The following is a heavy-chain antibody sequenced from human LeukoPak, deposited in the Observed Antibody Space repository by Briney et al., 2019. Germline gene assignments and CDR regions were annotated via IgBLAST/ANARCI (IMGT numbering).Heavy chain of an antibody. CDR2: IYTTGGK. Sequence: GGSLRLSCAASEFTVSSNYMSWVRQAPGKGLEWVSIIYTTGGKYYADSVKGRFTISRDNSKNTLYLQMNSLRAEDTAVYYCAKDGDSSGWYGYFDYWGQGTVVTVSS. CDR1: EFTVSSNY. D-gene: IGHD6-19*01. CDR3: AKDGDSSGWYGYFDY. J-gene: IGHJ4*02. V-gene: IGHV3-53*01.